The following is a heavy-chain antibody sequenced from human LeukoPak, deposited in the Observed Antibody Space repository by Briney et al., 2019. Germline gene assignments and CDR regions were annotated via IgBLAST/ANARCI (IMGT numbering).Heavy chain of an antibody. D-gene: IGHD3-16*01. CDR3: ASLSGPLGDNWFDP. Sequence: PSETLSLTCTVSGGSISSSSYYWSWIRQPPGKGLEWIGSIYYSGSTYYNPSLKSRVTISVDTSKNQFSLKLSSVTAADTAVYYCASLSGPLGDNWFDPWGQGTLVTVSS. CDR1: GGSISSSSYY. V-gene: IGHV4-39*01. CDR2: IYYSGST. J-gene: IGHJ5*02.